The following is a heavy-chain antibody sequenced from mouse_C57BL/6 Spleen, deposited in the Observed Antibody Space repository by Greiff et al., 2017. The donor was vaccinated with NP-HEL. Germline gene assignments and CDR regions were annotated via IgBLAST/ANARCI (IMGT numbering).Heavy chain of an antibody. D-gene: IGHD2-10*01. Sequence: EVKLVESGPGLVKPSQSLSLTCSVTGYSITSGYYWNWIRQFPGNKLEWMGYISYDGSNNYNPSLKNRISITRDTSKNQFFLKLNSVTTEDTATYYCATYSPRGYYFDYWGQGTTLTVSS. CDR2: ISYDGSN. V-gene: IGHV3-6*01. J-gene: IGHJ2*01. CDR3: ATYSPRGYYFDY. CDR1: GYSITSGYY.